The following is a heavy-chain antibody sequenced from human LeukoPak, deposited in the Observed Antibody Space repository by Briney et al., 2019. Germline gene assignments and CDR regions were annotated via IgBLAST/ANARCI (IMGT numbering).Heavy chain of an antibody. Sequence: ASVKVSCKASGYTFTSYGISWVRQAPGQGLEWMGWISAYNGNTNYAQKLQGRVTMTTDTSKSTAYMELRSLRSDDTAVYYCATQVTVTPRGWFDPWGQGTLVTVSS. D-gene: IGHD4-17*01. CDR2: ISAYNGNT. J-gene: IGHJ5*02. CDR1: GYTFTSYG. CDR3: ATQVTVTPRGWFDP. V-gene: IGHV1-18*01.